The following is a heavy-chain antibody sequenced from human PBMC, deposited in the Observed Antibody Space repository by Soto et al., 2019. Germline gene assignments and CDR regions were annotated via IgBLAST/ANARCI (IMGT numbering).Heavy chain of an antibody. D-gene: IGHD6-13*01. CDR1: GVSISSDY. V-gene: IGHV4-59*08. CDR3: ARGHSSSWGNWFDP. J-gene: IGHJ5*02. CDR2: IFYSGSP. Sequence: QVQLQESGPGLVKPSETLSLTCTVSGVSISSDYWSWIRQSPGKGPEWIGNIFYSGSPNYNPSLKSRVTISLDTSKNQISLRLNSVTAADTALYYCARGHSSSWGNWFDPWGQGTLVTVSS.